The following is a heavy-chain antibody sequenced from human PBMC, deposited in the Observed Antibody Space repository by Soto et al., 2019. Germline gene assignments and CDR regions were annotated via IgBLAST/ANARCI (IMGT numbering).Heavy chain of an antibody. V-gene: IGHV4-31*03. D-gene: IGHD6-6*01. J-gene: IGHJ6*02. CDR2: IYYSGST. CDR1: GGSISSGGYY. CDR3: ARDHSVAARPYYYYGMDV. Sequence: QVQLQESGPGLVKPSQTLSLTCTVSGGSISSGGYYWSWIRQHPGKGLEWIGYIYYSGSTYYNPALKSRVTIPGDTSKTQFSLKLSSVTAAGTAVYYCARDHSVAARPYYYYGMDVWGQGTTVTVSS.